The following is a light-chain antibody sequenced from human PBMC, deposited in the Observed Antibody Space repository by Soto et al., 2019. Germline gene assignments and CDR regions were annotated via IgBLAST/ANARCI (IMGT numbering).Light chain of an antibody. Sequence: DIQMTQSPSTLSASLVDRVTIPCRASQSISSWLAWYQQKPGKATKHLIYDASSLESGAPSRFSGSGSGKEFTLTISSLQPDDFATYYCQQYNSYSPCTFGQGTKVDIK. CDR1: QSISSW. CDR2: DAS. J-gene: IGKJ1*01. V-gene: IGKV1-5*01. CDR3: QQYNSYSPCT.